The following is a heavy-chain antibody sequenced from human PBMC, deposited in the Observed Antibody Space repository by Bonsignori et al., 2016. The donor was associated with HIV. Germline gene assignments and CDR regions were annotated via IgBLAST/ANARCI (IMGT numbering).Heavy chain of an antibody. CDR1: GGTFSSQA. V-gene: IGHV1-69*10. J-gene: IGHJ1*01. CDR3: ADLYYDSSGYPAYFQD. D-gene: IGHD3-22*01. Sequence: SVKVSCKASGGTFSSQAISWVRQAPGQGLEWMGGIIPMLAMANYAQKFQGRVTITADKSTSTAYMELRSLRSEDTAVYYCADLYYDSSGYPAYFQDWGQGTLVTVSS. CDR2: IIPMLAMA.